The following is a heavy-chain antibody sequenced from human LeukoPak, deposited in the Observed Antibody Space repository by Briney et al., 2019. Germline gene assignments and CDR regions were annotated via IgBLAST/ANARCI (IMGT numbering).Heavy chain of an antibody. J-gene: IGHJ3*02. D-gene: IGHD1-26*01. V-gene: IGHV4-59*08. Sequence: SETLSLTCTVSGGSISSYYWSWIRQPPGKGLEWIAYIYYSGNTDYNPSLKSRVTISLDTSKNQFSLKLSSVTAADTAVYYCARHDPIVGTPDAFDIWGQGTMVTVSS. CDR2: IYYSGNT. CDR3: ARHDPIVGTPDAFDI. CDR1: GGSISSYY.